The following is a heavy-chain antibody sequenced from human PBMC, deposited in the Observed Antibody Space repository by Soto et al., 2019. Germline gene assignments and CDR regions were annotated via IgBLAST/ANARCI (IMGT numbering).Heavy chain of an antibody. CDR3: AKDWGLGYCSSTSCPTEVYFDY. D-gene: IGHD2-2*01. J-gene: IGHJ4*02. CDR1: GFTFSSYG. V-gene: IGHV3-30*18. Sequence: GGSLRLSCAASGFTFSSYGMHWVRQAPGKGLEWVAVISYDGSNKYYADSVKGRFTISRDNPKNTLYLQMNSLRAEDTAVYYCAKDWGLGYCSSTSCPTEVYFDYWGQGTLVTVSS. CDR2: ISYDGSNK.